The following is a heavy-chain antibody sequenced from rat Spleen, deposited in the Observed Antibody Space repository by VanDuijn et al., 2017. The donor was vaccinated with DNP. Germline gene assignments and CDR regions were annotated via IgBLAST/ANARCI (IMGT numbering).Heavy chain of an antibody. V-gene: IGHV5-25*01. Sequence: EVQLVESDGGLVQPGRSLKLSCAASGFTFSDYYMAWVRQAPTKGLEWVTSISPSGGSTNYRDSVKGRFTFSRDNAQSTLYLQMDSLRSEDTATYYCARWYNSGPDYWGQGTLVTVSS. CDR3: ARWYNSGPDY. J-gene: IGHJ3*01. CDR2: ISPSGGST. CDR1: GFTFSDYY. D-gene: IGHD4-3*01.